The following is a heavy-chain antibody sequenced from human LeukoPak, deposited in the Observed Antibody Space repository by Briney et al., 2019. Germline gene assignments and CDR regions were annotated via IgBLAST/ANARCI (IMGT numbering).Heavy chain of an antibody. V-gene: IGHV4-59*01. CDR1: GASISRYY. CDR3: ATVTRAAKWFDP. D-gene: IGHD2-15*01. Sequence: SETLSLTCTVSGASISRYYWSWIRQPPGKGLEWIGYIYYSGSVNYNPSLKSRVTISVDTSKDEFSLKLSSVTAADTAVYYCATVTRAAKWFDPWGQGTLVTVSS. CDR2: IYYSGSV. J-gene: IGHJ5*02.